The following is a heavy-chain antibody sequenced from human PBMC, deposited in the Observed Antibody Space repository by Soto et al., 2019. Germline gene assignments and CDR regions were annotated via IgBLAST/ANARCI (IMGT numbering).Heavy chain of an antibody. CDR3: AREGAIVPRFFDP. V-gene: IGHV1-24*01. CDR2: FDPEDGET. J-gene: IGHJ5*02. D-gene: IGHD1-26*01. CDR1: GYTLSELS. Sequence: ASVKVSCKVSGYTLSELSMHWVRQAPGKGLEWMGGFDPEDGETIYAQKFQSRLTITKDTSKNQVVLTMSNLDPVDTATYHCAREGAIVPRFFDPWGQGILVTVSS.